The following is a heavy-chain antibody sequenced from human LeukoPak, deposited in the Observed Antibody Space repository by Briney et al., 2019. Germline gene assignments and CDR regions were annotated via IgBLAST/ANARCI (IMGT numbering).Heavy chain of an antibody. Sequence: GGSLRLSCAASGFTVSSNYMSWVRQAPGKGLEWGSVIYSGGSTYYADSVKGRFTISRDNSKNTLYLQMDGLRPEDSAVYYCARELGGTKTGGFDIWGQGTVVTVSS. CDR1: GFTVSSNY. J-gene: IGHJ3*02. CDR2: IYSGGST. D-gene: IGHD1-14*01. V-gene: IGHV3-66*02. CDR3: ARELGGTKTGGFDI.